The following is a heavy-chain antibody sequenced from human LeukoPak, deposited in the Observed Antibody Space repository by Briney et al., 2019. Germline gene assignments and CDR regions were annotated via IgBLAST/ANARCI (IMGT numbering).Heavy chain of an antibody. CDR3: AKAPVVVPAATRIRLGDLDY. CDR1: GFTFSSYG. D-gene: IGHD2-2*01. J-gene: IGHJ4*02. Sequence: GGSLRLSCAASGFTFSSYGMHWVRQAPGKGLEWVAVISYDGSNKYYADSVRGRFTIFRDNSKNTLYLQMNSLRAEDTAVYYCAKAPVVVPAATRIRLGDLDYWGQGTLVTVSS. V-gene: IGHV3-30*18. CDR2: ISYDGSNK.